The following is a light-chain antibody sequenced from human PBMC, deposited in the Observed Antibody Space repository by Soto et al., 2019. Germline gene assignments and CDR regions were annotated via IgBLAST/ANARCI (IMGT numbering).Light chain of an antibody. CDR2: GAS. J-gene: IGKJ4*01. Sequence: EIVMTQSPATLSVSPGERATLSCRASQSLSSNLAWYQQKPSQAPRLLIYGASTRATGIPARFSGSGSATEFTLTISSLLSEDFAVYYCQQYKNWPPLTFGGGTKVEIK. CDR1: QSLSSN. V-gene: IGKV3-15*01. CDR3: QQYKNWPPLT.